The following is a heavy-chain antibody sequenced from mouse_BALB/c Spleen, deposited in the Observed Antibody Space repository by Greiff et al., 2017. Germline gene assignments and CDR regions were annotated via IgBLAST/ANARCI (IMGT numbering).Heavy chain of an antibody. Sequence: QVQLKESGPELVKPGASVKMSCKASGYTFTDYVISWVKQRTGQGLEWIGEIYPGSGSTYYNEKFKGKATLTSDKSSSTAYMELSSLTSEDSAVYYCARGGFAYWGQGTLVTVSA. V-gene: IGHV1-77*01. J-gene: IGHJ3*01. CDR3: ARGGFAY. CDR1: GYTFTDYV. CDR2: IYPGSGST.